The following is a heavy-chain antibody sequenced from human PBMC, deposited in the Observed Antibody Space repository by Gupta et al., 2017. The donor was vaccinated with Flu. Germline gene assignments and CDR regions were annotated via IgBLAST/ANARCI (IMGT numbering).Heavy chain of an antibody. D-gene: IGHD2-2*01. CDR2: ISDGGGST. Sequence: ERGAEISDGGGSTNYADSVKGRFTFSRDNTKNTLYLQMNSLIAEDTAVYYCSKAHCSSTRCLPHYYYAMDVWGTGTTVTVTS. CDR3: SKAHCSSTRCLPHYYYAMDV. J-gene: IGHJ6*04. V-gene: IGHV3-23*01.